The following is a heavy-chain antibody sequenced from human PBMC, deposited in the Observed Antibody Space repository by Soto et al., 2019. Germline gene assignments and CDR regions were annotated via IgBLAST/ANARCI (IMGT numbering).Heavy chain of an antibody. CDR2: ISGSGGST. D-gene: IGHD2-15*01. CDR3: AKALYCSGGSCYSWNYYYYYMDV. J-gene: IGHJ6*03. Sequence: GGSLRLSCAASGFTFSSYAMSWVRQAPGKGLEWVSAISGSGGSTYYADSVKGRFTISRDNSKNTLYLQMNSLRAEDTAVYYCAKALYCSGGSCYSWNYYYYYMDVWGKGTTVTVSS. V-gene: IGHV3-23*01. CDR1: GFTFSSYA.